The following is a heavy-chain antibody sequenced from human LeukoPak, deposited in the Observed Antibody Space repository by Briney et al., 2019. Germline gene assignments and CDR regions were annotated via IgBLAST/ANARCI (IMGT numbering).Heavy chain of an antibody. J-gene: IGHJ3*01. Sequence: PGGSLRLSCAASGFTFNSYAMTWVRQAPGKGLEWVSTISASGRSTYYADSVKGRFTISRGNSKNTVHLQMNSLRAEDTAVYYCAKGYSYDYDACDVWGQGPMVSVSS. CDR2: ISASGRST. CDR3: AKGYSYDYDACDV. CDR1: GFTFNSYA. V-gene: IGHV3-23*01. D-gene: IGHD5-18*01.